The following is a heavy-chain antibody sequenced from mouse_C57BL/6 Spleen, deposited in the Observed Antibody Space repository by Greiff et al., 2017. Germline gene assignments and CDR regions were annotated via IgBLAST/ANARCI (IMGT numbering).Heavy chain of an antibody. V-gene: IGHV14-3*01. D-gene: IGHD4-1*01. CDR1: GFNIKNTY. J-gene: IGHJ2*01. CDR3: AIDPNWASFFDY. Sequence: VQLKESVAELVRPGASVKLSCTASGFNIKNTYMHWVKQRPEQGLEWIGRIDPANGNTKYAPKFQGKATITADTSSNPAYLQLSSLTSEDTAIYYCAIDPNWASFFDYWGQGTTLTVSS. CDR2: IDPANGNT.